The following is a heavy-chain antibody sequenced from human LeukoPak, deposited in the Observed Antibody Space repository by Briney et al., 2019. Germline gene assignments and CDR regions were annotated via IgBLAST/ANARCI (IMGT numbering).Heavy chain of an antibody. CDR1: GFTFSSYW. V-gene: IGHV3-74*01. CDR2: INSDGSST. CDR3: ARGKAGVAGILYYYYMDV. J-gene: IGHJ6*03. D-gene: IGHD6-19*01. Sequence: PGGSLRLSCAASGFTFSSYWMHWVRQAPGKGLVWVSRINSDGSSTSYADSVKGRFTISRDNAKNTLYLQMNSLRAEDTAVYYCARGKAGVAGILYYYYMDVWGKGTTVTVSS.